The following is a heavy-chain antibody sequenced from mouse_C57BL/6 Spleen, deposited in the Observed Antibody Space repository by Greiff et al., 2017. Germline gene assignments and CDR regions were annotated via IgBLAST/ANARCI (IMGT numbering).Heavy chain of an antibody. Sequence: VQLVESGPGLVQPSQSLSITCTVSGFSLTSYGVHWVRQSPGKGLEWLGVIWSGGSTDYNAAFISRLSISKDNSKSQVFFKMNSLQADDTAIYYCAIIYYGNDYAMDYWGQGTSVTVSS. CDR2: IWSGGST. J-gene: IGHJ4*01. V-gene: IGHV2-2*01. D-gene: IGHD2-1*01. CDR3: AIIYYGNDYAMDY. CDR1: GFSLTSYG.